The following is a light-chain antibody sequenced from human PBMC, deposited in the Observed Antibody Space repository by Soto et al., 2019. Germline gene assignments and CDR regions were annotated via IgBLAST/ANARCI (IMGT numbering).Light chain of an antibody. Sequence: QLVLTQAPSASASLGASVKLTCTLSSGHSTYAIAWHQQQPEKGPRYLMKLNSDGSHSKGDGLPDRFSGSSSGAERYLTISSRQSEDEAYYYCQTWGVFGGGTKVTVL. CDR3: QTWGV. J-gene: IGLJ2*01. V-gene: IGLV4-69*01. CDR1: SGHSTYA. CDR2: LNSDGSH.